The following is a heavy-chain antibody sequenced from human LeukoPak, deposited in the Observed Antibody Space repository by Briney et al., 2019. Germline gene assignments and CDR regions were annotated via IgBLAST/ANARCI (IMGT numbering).Heavy chain of an antibody. Sequence: GGSLRLSCAASGFPSSSYSMNWVRQAPGKGLEWVSSISSSSTYIYYADSVKGRFTISRDNANNSLYLQMNSLRVEDTAVYYCARERGAGLSSSWVDYWGQGTLVTVSS. D-gene: IGHD6-13*01. CDR3: ARERGAGLSSSWVDY. CDR1: GFPSSSYS. J-gene: IGHJ4*02. V-gene: IGHV3-21*01. CDR2: ISSSSTYI.